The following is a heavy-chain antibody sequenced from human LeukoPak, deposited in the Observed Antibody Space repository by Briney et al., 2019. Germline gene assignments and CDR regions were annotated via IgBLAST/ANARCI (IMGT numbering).Heavy chain of an antibody. CDR3: ARGFEGVTIFGVVPDAFDI. J-gene: IGHJ3*02. CDR2: VSSSGSTI. V-gene: IGHV3-11*01. CDR1: GFTFSDYY. Sequence: GGPLRLSCAASGFTFSDYYMSWVRQAPGKGLEWVSYVSSSGSTIYYADSVKGRFTISRDNAKNSLSLQMNSLRAEDTAVYYCARGFEGVTIFGVVPDAFDIWGQGTMVTVSS. D-gene: IGHD3-3*01.